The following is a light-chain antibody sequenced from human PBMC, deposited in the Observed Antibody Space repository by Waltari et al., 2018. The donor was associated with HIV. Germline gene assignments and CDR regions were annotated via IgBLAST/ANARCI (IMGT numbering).Light chain of an antibody. Sequence: QSVLTQTASASGIPGQRVTISCSGSNSNIGRNTVNWYQRLPGTAPKLLIYSNSRRPSGVPERFSASKAGTAASLAISGLQSEDDAEYFCSAWDDTLNGLIFGGGTKLTVL. CDR1: NSNIGRNT. CDR3: SAWDDTLNGLI. V-gene: IGLV1-44*01. CDR2: SNS. J-gene: IGLJ2*01.